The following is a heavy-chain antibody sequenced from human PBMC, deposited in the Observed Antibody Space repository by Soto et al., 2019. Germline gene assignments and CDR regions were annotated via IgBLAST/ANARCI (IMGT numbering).Heavy chain of an antibody. CDR2: IIPILVSA. Sequence: QVQLVQSGAEVKKPGSSVKVSCKASGGTLISNAISWVRQAPGQGLEWMGGIIPILVSANYAQKFQDRVTITADESTSTTYMELNSLRSEDAAVYYCASRERVDAFEIWGQGTMVTVSS. CDR1: GGTLISNA. V-gene: IGHV1-69*01. D-gene: IGHD1-26*01. CDR3: ASRERVDAFEI. J-gene: IGHJ3*02.